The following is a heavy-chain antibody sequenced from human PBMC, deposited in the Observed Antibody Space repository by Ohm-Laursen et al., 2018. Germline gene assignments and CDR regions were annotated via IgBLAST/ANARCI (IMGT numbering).Heavy chain of an antibody. D-gene: IGHD3-22*01. Sequence: SLRLSCAASGFTFSDYYMTWIRQAPGKGLEWVSYISTSGSIIYYADSVKGRFTISRDNARNSLYLQMNSLRAEDTAVYYCARDLGYYDSSGYSTGSSHAFDIWGQGTMITVSS. CDR3: ARDLGYYDSSGYSTGSSHAFDI. V-gene: IGHV3-11*04. CDR1: GFTFSDYY. J-gene: IGHJ3*02. CDR2: ISTSGSII.